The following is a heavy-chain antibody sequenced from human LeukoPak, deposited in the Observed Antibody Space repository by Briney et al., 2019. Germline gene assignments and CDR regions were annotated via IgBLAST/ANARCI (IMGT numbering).Heavy chain of an antibody. CDR3: ARVRGIDPYSFDC. Sequence: SQTLSLTCAISGDSVSSNSVVWNWIRQSPSRGLEGLGRTYYRSKWYNDYAVSVKSRISINPDTSKNQFSLQLSSVTPEDTAVYYCARVRGIDPYSFDCWGQGTLVTVSS. V-gene: IGHV6-1*01. D-gene: IGHD1-26*01. J-gene: IGHJ4*02. CDR1: GDSVSSNSVV. CDR2: TYYRSKWYN.